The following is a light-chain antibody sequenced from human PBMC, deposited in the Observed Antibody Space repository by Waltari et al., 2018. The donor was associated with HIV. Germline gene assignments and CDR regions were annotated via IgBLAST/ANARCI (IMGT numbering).Light chain of an antibody. J-gene: IGKJ1*01. Sequence: EIVLTQSPATLSLSPGARATLSCRAIQTIRDTFLAWYQRRPGQAPTLLISGASTRATGIPDRFSGNGSGTEFTLTISRLEPADLAVYYCQQYGSPPRTFGQGTKVEIK. CDR3: QQYGSPPRT. V-gene: IGKV3-20*01. CDR2: GAS. CDR1: QTIRDTF.